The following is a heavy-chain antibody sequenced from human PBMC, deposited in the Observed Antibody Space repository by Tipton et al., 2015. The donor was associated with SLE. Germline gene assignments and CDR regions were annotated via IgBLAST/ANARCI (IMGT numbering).Heavy chain of an antibody. Sequence: TLSLTCTVSGGSISSYYWSWIRQPPGKGLEWIGYIYYSGSTNYNPSLKSRVTISVDTSKNQFSLKLSSVTAADTAVYYCAKDGRLSITGTKPLYGMDVWGQGTTVTVSS. CDR1: GGSISSYY. CDR2: IYYSGST. V-gene: IGHV4-59*01. J-gene: IGHJ6*02. D-gene: IGHD1/OR15-1a*01. CDR3: AKDGRLSITGTKPLYGMDV.